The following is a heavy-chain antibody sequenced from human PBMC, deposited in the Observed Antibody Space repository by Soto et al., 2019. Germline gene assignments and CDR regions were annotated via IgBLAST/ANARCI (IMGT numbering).Heavy chain of an antibody. J-gene: IGHJ6*02. CDR2: INPSGGST. CDR1: GYTFTSYY. CDR3: ARERKQLGNYYYYGMDV. Sequence: GASVKVSCKASGYTFTSYYMHWVRQAPGQGLEWMGIINPSGGSTSYAQKFQGRVTMTRDTSTSTVYMELSSLRSEDTAVYYCARERKQLGNYYYYGMDVWGQGTTVTVSS. V-gene: IGHV1-46*01. D-gene: IGHD6-13*01.